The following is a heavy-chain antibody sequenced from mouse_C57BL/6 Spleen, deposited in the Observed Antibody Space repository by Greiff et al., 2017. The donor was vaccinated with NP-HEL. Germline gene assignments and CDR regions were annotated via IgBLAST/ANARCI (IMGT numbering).Heavy chain of an antibody. CDR2: INPSNGGT. V-gene: IGHV1-53*01. CDR1: GYTFTSYW. D-gene: IGHD1-1*01. CDR3: ARGGYYGSSSYAMDY. J-gene: IGHJ4*01. Sequence: VQLQQPGTELVKPGASVKLSCKASGYTFTSYWMHWVKQRPGQGLEWIGNINPSNGGTNYNEKFKGKATLTADKSSSTAYMELRSLTSEDSAVYFCARGGYYGSSSYAMDYWGQGTSVTVSS.